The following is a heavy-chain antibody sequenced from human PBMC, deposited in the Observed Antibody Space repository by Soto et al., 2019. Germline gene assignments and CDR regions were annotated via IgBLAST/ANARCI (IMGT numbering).Heavy chain of an antibody. CDR2: LSGDGSRA. CDR1: GFNFVGYA. Sequence: KLLESGGQLIQPGGSLRLSCAGTGFNFVGYAMSWVRQAPGKGLEWVSTLSGDGSRAYYADSVRGRFTVSRDNSKSTLYLRMNSLRADDTAIYYCAKRGGYAISFYDSWGQGTLVTVSS. D-gene: IGHD3-16*01. J-gene: IGHJ4*02. CDR3: AKRGGYAISFYDS. V-gene: IGHV3-23*01.